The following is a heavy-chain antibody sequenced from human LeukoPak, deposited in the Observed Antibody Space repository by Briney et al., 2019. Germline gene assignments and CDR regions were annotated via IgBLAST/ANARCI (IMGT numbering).Heavy chain of an antibody. Sequence: SETLSLTCAVYGGSFSGYYWSWIRQPPGKGLEWIGYIYYTGSSSYNPSLRSRVTISADTSKNQFSLKLSSVTAADTAVYYCASRKLGNDYWGQGTLVTVSS. CDR3: ASRKLGNDY. D-gene: IGHD7-27*01. J-gene: IGHJ4*01. V-gene: IGHV4-59*01. CDR1: GGSFSGYY. CDR2: IYYTGSS.